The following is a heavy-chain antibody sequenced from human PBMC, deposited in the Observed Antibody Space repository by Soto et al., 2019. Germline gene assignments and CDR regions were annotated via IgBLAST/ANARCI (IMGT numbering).Heavy chain of an antibody. J-gene: IGHJ5*02. CDR3: ARVPSP. Sequence: SETLSLTCTVSDGSISSSLHYWGWIRQSPGKGLEYLGTIYFTGLASYNPSLKSRVTISVDTSKNQFSLRLSSVTAADTAVYYCARVPSPWGQGTLVTVSS. CDR1: DGSISSSLHY. CDR2: IYFTGLA. V-gene: IGHV4-39*07.